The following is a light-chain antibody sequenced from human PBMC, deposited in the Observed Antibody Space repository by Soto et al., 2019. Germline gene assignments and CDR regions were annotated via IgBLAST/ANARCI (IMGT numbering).Light chain of an antibody. Sequence: EIVMTKSPSTLYVSQGERATLSCRASQSVSSNLAWYQQKPGQAPRLLIYGASSRATGIPDRFSGNGSGTDFTLTISSLEPEDFAVYFCQQRSKWPPITFGQGTRLAIK. J-gene: IGKJ5*01. CDR1: QSVSSN. CDR3: QQRSKWPPIT. CDR2: GAS. V-gene: IGKV3-11*01.